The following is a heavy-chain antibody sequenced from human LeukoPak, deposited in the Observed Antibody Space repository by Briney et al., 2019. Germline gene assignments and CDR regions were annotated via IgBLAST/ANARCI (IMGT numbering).Heavy chain of an antibody. Sequence: SETLSLTCTVSGASTNSGNWWSWVRQAPGKGLEWIGEIHRSGSTNSNPSLKSRGTISLDKPKNQFSLRLTSVTAADTAVYYCARVGLRWYFDYWGQGTLVTVSS. J-gene: IGHJ4*02. D-gene: IGHD4-23*01. CDR3: ARVGLRWYFDY. V-gene: IGHV4-4*02. CDR1: GASTNSGNW. CDR2: IHRSGST.